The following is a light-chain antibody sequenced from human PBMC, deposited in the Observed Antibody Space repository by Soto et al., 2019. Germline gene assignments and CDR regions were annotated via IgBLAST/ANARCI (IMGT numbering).Light chain of an antibody. CDR2: EVS. Sequence: SALTQPASVFGSTGQSITISCTGTSGDVGGYNFVSWYQQHPGKAPKLMIYEVSNRPSGVSNRFSGSKSGNTASLTISGLQPEDEADYYCSSYTTSSTVVFGTGTKVTVL. V-gene: IGLV2-14*03. CDR3: SSYTTSSTVV. CDR1: SGDVGGYNF. J-gene: IGLJ1*01.